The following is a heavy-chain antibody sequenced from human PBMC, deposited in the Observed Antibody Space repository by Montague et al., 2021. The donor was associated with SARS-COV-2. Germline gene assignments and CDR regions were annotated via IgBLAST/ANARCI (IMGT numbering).Heavy chain of an antibody. CDR2: ISTSAYTT. Sequence: SLRLSCAASGFTFSNYDMNWVRQAPGKGPGWISYISTSAYTTSYAGSVKGRSTISRDNGKNSLYLQMNSLRVEDTAVYYCTRDYRGIVGDGLDIWGQGTKVTVSS. V-gene: IGHV3-48*03. D-gene: IGHD3-16*02. J-gene: IGHJ3*02. CDR3: TRDYRGIVGDGLDI. CDR1: GFTFSNYD.